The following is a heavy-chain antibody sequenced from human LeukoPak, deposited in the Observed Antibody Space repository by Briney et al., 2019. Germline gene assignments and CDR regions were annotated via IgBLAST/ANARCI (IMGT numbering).Heavy chain of an antibody. J-gene: IGHJ3*02. V-gene: IGHV4-59*08. CDR2: IYYSGST. CDR1: GGSISSYY. D-gene: IGHD1-26*01. Sequence: SETLSLTCTVSGGSISSYYWSWIRQPPGKGLEWIGYIYYSGSTNYNPSLKSRVTISVDTSKNQFSLKLSSVTAADTAVYYCARHRVYSGPGGDAFDIWGQGTMVTVSS. CDR3: ARHRVYSGPGGDAFDI.